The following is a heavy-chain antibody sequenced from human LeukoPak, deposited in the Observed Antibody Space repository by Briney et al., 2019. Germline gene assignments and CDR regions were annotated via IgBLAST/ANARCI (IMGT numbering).Heavy chain of an antibody. J-gene: IGHJ4*02. CDR1: GFTFSNYG. CDR3: AKALPSGYIWGH. D-gene: IGHD5-18*01. V-gene: IGHV3-23*01. Sequence: GGSLRLSCAASGFTFSNYGMSWVRQAPGKGLEWVSVISGSGGSTYYADSVKGRFTISRDNSKNTLYLQMNSLRAEDTAVYYCAKALPSGYIWGHWGQGTLVTVSS. CDR2: ISGSGGST.